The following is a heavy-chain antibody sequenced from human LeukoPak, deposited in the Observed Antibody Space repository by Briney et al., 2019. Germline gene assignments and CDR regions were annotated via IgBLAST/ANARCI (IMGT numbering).Heavy chain of an antibody. CDR2: ISTSSSYI. D-gene: IGHD2-15*01. V-gene: IGHV3-21*01. Sequence: GGSLRLSCAASGFTFSSYSMNWVRQAPGKGLEWVSTISTSSSYIYYADSVKGRFTISRDNAKTSLYLQMHSLRAEDTAVYYCVRWYDAFDIWGQGTMVTVSS. CDR3: VRWYDAFDI. CDR1: GFTFSSYS. J-gene: IGHJ3*02.